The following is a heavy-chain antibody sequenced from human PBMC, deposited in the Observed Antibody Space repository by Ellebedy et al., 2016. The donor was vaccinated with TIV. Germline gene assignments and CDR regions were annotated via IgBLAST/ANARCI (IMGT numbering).Heavy chain of an antibody. CDR1: GYTFTSYF. CDR3: ARGDKYYYESSGYYYTY. CDR2: INPSGGDT. Sequence: ASVKVSCKASGYTFTSYFMYWVRHAPGQGLEWMGIINPSGGDTNYAQRFQGRVTMTRDTSTSTVYMELSSLRSEDTAVYYCARGDKYYYESSGYYYTYWGQGTLVAVSS. V-gene: IGHV1-46*01. J-gene: IGHJ4*02. D-gene: IGHD3-22*01.